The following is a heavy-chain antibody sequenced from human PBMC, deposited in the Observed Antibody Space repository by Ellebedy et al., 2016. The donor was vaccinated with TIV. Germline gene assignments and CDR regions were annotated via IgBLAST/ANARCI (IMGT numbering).Heavy chain of an antibody. V-gene: IGHV3-74*01. CDR2: VNGGGVST. J-gene: IGHJ4*02. CDR3: TRTLTSYYFDY. CDR1: GFTFSYYW. D-gene: IGHD2-21*02. Sequence: GESLKISCEASGFTFSYYWMHWVRQAPGKGLVWVSRVNGGGVSTSYSDSVKGRFTISRDNAKKTLYLQMNSPRAEDTAVYYCTRTLTSYYFDYWGQGALVTVSS.